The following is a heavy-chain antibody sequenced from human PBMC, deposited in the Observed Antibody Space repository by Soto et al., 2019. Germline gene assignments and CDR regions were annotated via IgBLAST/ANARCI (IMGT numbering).Heavy chain of an antibody. CDR1: VFPFGANA. V-gene: IGHV3-23*01. CDR3: ATEMGATQGPFDN. D-gene: IGHD1-26*01. Sequence: EVQVLESGGGLVQPGGSLRLSCVVSVFPFGANAMSWVRQAPGQGLEWVSGLSNTGRRTSYADSVKGRFNISRDNSENTVYLQMTSLRVEDPAVYYCATEMGATQGPFDNWGQVTLVTVAS. CDR2: LSNTGRRT. J-gene: IGHJ4*02.